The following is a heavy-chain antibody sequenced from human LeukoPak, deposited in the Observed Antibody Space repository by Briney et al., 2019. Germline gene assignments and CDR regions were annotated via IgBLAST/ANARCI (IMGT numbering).Heavy chain of an antibody. CDR1: GFTFDDYA. D-gene: IGHD3-22*01. Sequence: PGGSLRLSCAASGFTFDDYAMHWVRQATGKGLEWVSGISWNSGSIGYADSVNGRFTISRDNAKNSLYLQMNSLRAEDTALYYCAKGPYYDSSGVDYWGQGTLVTVSS. CDR3: AKGPYYDSSGVDY. J-gene: IGHJ4*02. CDR2: ISWNSGSI. V-gene: IGHV3-9*01.